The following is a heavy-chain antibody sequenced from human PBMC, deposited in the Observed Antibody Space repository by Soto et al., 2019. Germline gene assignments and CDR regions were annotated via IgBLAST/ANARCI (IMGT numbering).Heavy chain of an antibody. Sequence: GGSLRLSCAASGFTFKSYAVSWVRQAPGKGLEWVSVITGSGDSTYYADSVKGRFTISRDNSKNTLYLQMNSLRAEDTAVYYCAKAGTEGYSSPYFQHWGQGTLVTVSS. J-gene: IGHJ1*01. CDR1: GFTFKSYA. CDR3: AKAGTEGYSSPYFQH. CDR2: ITGSGDST. D-gene: IGHD6-13*01. V-gene: IGHV3-23*01.